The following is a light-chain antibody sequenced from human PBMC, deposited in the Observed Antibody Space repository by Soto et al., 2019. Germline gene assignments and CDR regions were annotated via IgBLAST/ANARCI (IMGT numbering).Light chain of an antibody. J-gene: IGLJ1*01. CDR2: EVS. CDR1: SSDVGNYKY. V-gene: IGLV2-14*01. Sequence: QSVLTQPASVSGSPGQSITISYTETSSDVGNYKYVSWYQQHPGKAPKLMIYEVSNRPSGVSNRFSGSKSGNTASLTISGLQAEDETDYYCFSYTSSGTYVFGTGTKVTVL. CDR3: FSYTSSGTYV.